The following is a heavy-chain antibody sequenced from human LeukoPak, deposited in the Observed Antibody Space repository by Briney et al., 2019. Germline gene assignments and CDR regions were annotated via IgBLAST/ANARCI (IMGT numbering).Heavy chain of an antibody. D-gene: IGHD6-6*01. J-gene: IGHJ4*02. Sequence: GGSLRLSCAASGFTFSSYAMNWVRQAPGKWLEWVAVISGSGVNTYYADSVTGRFTISRDYAKNTLYLQMNSLRAEDTAVYYCARGGVYSTSAVDYWGQGTLVTVSS. CDR2: ISGSGVNT. CDR3: ARGGVYSTSAVDY. CDR1: GFTFSSYA. V-gene: IGHV3-23*01.